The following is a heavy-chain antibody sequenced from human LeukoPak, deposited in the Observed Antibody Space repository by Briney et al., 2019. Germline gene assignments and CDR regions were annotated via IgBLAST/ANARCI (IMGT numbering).Heavy chain of an antibody. V-gene: IGHV1-2*02. CDR1: GYTFTGYY. Sequence: GASVKVSCKASGYTFTGYYMHWVRQAPGQGLEWMGWINPNSGGTNYAQKFQGRVTMTRDTSISTAYMELSRLRSDDTAVYYCASGGRGSSWYREPYYYDYWGQGTLVTVSS. CDR2: INPNSGGT. CDR3: ASGGRGSSWYREPYYYDY. D-gene: IGHD6-13*01. J-gene: IGHJ4*02.